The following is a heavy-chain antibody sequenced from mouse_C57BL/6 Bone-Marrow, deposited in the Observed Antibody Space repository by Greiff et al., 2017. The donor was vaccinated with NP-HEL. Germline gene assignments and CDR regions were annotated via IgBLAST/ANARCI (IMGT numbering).Heavy chain of an antibody. Sequence: EVHLVESGPGLVKPSQSLSLTCSVTGYSITSGYYWYWIRQFPGNKLEWMGSISYDGSNNYNPSLKNRISITRDTSKNQLFMKLNSVTTEDTTTYYCARVGYSFDYWGQGTTLTVSS. CDR2: ISYDGSN. CDR1: GYSITSGYY. J-gene: IGHJ2*01. CDR3: ARVGYSFDY. V-gene: IGHV3-6*01.